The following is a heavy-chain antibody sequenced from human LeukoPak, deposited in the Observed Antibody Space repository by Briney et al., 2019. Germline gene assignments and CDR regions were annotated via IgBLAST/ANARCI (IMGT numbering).Heavy chain of an antibody. D-gene: IGHD1-1*01. CDR2: INHSGST. V-gene: IGHV4-34*01. CDR1: GGSFSGYY. J-gene: IGHJ6*03. CDR3: ARALESLYYYYYYMDV. Sequence: SETLSLTCAVYGGSFSGYYWSWIRQPPGKGLEWIGEINHSGSTNYNPSLKSRVTISVDPSKNQFSLKLSSVTAADTAVYYCARALESLYYYYYYMDVWGKGTTVTVSS.